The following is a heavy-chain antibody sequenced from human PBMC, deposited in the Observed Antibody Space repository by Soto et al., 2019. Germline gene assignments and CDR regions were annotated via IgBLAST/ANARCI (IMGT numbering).Heavy chain of an antibody. D-gene: IGHD3-3*01. V-gene: IGHV1-69*13. Sequence: ASGQVSCKASGGTFSSYAISWVRQAPGQGLEWMGGIIPIFGTANYAQKFQGRVTITADESTSTAYMELSSLRSEDTAVYYCVRGDRPTIFGVVTYGMDVWGQGTTVTV. CDR2: IIPIFGTA. CDR1: GGTFSSYA. CDR3: VRGDRPTIFGVVTYGMDV. J-gene: IGHJ6*02.